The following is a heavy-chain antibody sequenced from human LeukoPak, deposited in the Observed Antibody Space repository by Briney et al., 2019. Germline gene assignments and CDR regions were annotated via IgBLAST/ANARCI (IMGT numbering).Heavy chain of an antibody. V-gene: IGHV1-2*02. Sequence: GASVKVSCKASGYTFTGYYIHWVRQAPGQGLEWMGWINPNSGDTSFAQKFQGRVTMTGDTSISTAYMELSRLRSDDTAVYYCARVNVAYYYGSGSYYNDYWGQGTLVTVSS. D-gene: IGHD3-10*01. J-gene: IGHJ4*02. CDR3: ARVNVAYYYGSGSYYNDY. CDR1: GYTFTGYY. CDR2: INPNSGDT.